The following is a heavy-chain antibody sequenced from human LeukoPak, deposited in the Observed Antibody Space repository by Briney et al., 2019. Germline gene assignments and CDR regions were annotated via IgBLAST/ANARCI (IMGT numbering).Heavy chain of an antibody. Sequence: PGGSLRLSCAASGFTFSSYGMHWVRQAPGKGLEWVAFIRYDGSNKYYADSVKGRFTISRDNSKNTLYLQMNSLRAEDTAVYYCAREGTRIAAAGGYYFDYWGQGTLVTVSS. CDR1: GFTFSSYG. V-gene: IGHV3-30*02. CDR3: AREGTRIAAAGGYYFDY. J-gene: IGHJ4*02. CDR2: IRYDGSNK. D-gene: IGHD6-13*01.